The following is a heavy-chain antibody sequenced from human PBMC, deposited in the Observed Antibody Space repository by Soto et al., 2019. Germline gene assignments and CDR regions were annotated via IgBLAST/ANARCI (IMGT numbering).Heavy chain of an antibody. J-gene: IGHJ4*02. CDR2: ISINGNS. D-gene: IGHD1-7*01. V-gene: IGHV4-4*07. CDR1: GSSITDYS. Sequence: SETLSLTCTVSGSSITDYSWSWIRQSAGKGLEWLGRISINGNSHYHPSLRSRVTMSIETSKNQFSLNLRSVTAADTAVYYCARESGDNWTYEVDWGQGTLVTVSS. CDR3: ARESGDNWTYEVD.